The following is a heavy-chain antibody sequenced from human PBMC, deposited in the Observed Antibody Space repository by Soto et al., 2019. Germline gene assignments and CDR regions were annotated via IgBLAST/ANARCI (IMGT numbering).Heavy chain of an antibody. CDR3: ARNGGGSYSRGAFDI. CDR2: IYHSGST. CDR1: GGSISSGGYS. J-gene: IGHJ3*02. V-gene: IGHV4-30-2*01. D-gene: IGHD1-26*01. Sequence: TLSLTCXVSGGSISSGGYSWSWIRQPPGKGLEWIGYIYHSGSTYYNPSLKSRVTISVDRSKNQFSLKLSSVTAADTAVYYCARNGGGSYSRGAFDIWGQGTMVTVSS.